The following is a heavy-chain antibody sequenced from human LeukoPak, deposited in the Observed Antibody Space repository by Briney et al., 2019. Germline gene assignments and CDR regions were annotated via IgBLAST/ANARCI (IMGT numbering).Heavy chain of an antibody. J-gene: IGHJ4*02. D-gene: IGHD2-15*01. CDR2: IIPIFGTA. CDR1: GGTSSSYA. V-gene: IGHV1-69*01. Sequence: SVKVSCKASGGTSSSYAISWVRQAPGQGLEWMGGIIPIFGTANYAQKFQGRVTITADESTSTAYMELSSLRSEDTAVYYCARGLGYCSGGSCYFPYYFDYWGQGTLVTVSS. CDR3: ARGLGYCSGGSCYFPYYFDY.